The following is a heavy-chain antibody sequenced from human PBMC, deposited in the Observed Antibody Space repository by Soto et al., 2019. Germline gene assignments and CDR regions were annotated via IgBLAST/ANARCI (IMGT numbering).Heavy chain of an antibody. V-gene: IGHV3-23*01. CDR1: GFTFSTYA. CDR2: IIGTGSNT. D-gene: IGHD6-19*01. CDR3: APTRVYSTGWYAY. J-gene: IGHJ4*02. Sequence: EVQLLESGGGLVQPGGSLRLSCAASGFTFSTYAMTWVRQAPGKGLEWVSTIIGTGSNTYYADSVKGRFTISRDNSKDTLYLHMSSLGDEAAAVYYCAPTRVYSTGWYAYWGQGTLVTVSS.